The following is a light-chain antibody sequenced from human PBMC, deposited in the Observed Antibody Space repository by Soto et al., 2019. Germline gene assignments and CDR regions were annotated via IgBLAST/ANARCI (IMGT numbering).Light chain of an antibody. CDR1: QSVGSSQ. V-gene: IGKV3-20*01. CDR2: GAS. Sequence: EIVLTQSPGTLSLSPGERATLSCRPSQSVGSSQLAWYQQKPGQAPRLVIYGASSRATDTPDRFSGSGSGTDFTLTISRLEPEDFAVYYCQQYGSSPRTFGQGTKVEIK. J-gene: IGKJ1*01. CDR3: QQYGSSPRT.